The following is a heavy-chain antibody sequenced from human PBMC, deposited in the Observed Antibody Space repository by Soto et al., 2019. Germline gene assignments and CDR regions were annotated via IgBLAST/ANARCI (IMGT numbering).Heavy chain of an antibody. CDR3: AGYTPGYSSSWPDQTMGMDV. Sequence: QVQLVQSGAGVKKPGSSVKVSCKASGGTFSSYAISWVRQAPGQGLEWMGGIIPIFGTANYAQKFQGRVTITADESTSTAYMELSSLRSEDTAVYYCAGYTPGYSSSWPDQTMGMDVCGQGTTVTVSS. CDR1: GGTFSSYA. D-gene: IGHD6-13*01. J-gene: IGHJ6*02. CDR2: IIPIFGTA. V-gene: IGHV1-69*01.